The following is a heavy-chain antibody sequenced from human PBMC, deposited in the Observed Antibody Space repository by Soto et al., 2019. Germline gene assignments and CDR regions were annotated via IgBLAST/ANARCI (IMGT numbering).Heavy chain of an antibody. CDR2: ISDSGGSI. J-gene: IGHJ4*02. CDR3: AKGSYASGDSEVTDY. Sequence: EVQLLESGGDLVQPGGSLRLSCAASGFTFSSYAMRWVRQAPGKGLQWVSTISDSGGSIYYADSVKGRFTISRDNSKNTRALQMNSLRAEDTAVYYCAKGSYASGDSEVTDYWGQGTLVTVSS. V-gene: IGHV3-23*01. CDR1: GFTFSSYA. D-gene: IGHD2-21*01.